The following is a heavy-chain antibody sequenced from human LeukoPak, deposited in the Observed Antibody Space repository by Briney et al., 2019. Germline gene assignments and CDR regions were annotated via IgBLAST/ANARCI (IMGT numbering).Heavy chain of an antibody. CDR2: IHFSGST. CDR3: ARHREAGIAISSFLYYYYSFYMDV. CDR1: GDSISTYS. V-gene: IGHV4-59*08. D-gene: IGHD3-9*01. Sequence: SETLSLMCTVSGDSISTYSWSWIWQPPGKGLEWIGYIHFSGSTSYNPSLKSRVTISLDTSKNQFSLRLTSVAAADTAVYFCARHREAGIAISSFLYYYYSFYMDVWGTGTTVTVSS. J-gene: IGHJ6*03.